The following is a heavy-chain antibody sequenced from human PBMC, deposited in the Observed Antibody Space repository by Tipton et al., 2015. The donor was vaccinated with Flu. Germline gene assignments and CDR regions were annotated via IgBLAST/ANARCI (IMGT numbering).Heavy chain of an antibody. CDR1: GGSVRSSFYY. V-gene: IGHV4-39*07. CDR3: ARDPDSSGGYYFDF. CDR2: TDYGGRT. Sequence: TLSLTCTVSGGSVRSSFYYWGWIRQPPGKGLEWIGSTDYGGRTYSNPSLKSRVTISLDTSKNQFSLRLSSVTAADTAVYYCARDPDSSGGYYFDFWGQGTLVTVSS. J-gene: IGHJ4*02. D-gene: IGHD3-22*01.